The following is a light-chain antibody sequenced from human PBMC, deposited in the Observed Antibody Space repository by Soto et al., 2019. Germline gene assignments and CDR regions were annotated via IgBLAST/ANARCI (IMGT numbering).Light chain of an antibody. CDR1: SSDVGGYNY. V-gene: IGLV2-14*01. CDR2: DVS. CDR3: SSYTSGSTLLV. J-gene: IGLJ2*01. Sequence: QSALTQPASVSGSPGQSITISCTGTSSDVGGYNYVSWYQQHPGKAPKLMIYDVSNRPSGVSSRFSGSKSGNTASLTISELQSEDESDYYCSSYTSGSTLLVFGGGTKLTVL.